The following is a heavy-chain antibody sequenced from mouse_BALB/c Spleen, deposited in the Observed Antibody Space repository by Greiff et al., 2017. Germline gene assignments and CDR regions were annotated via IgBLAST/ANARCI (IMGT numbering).Heavy chain of an antibody. J-gene: IGHJ4*01. V-gene: IGHV2-2*02. CDR2: IWSGGST. Sequence: VQLQQSGPGLVHPSQSLSITCTVSGFSLTSYGVHCVRQSPGKGLEWLGVIWSGGSTDYNAAFMSRLSISKDNSKSQVFLKMNSLQVNDTAIYYSARARMDYWGQGTSVTVSS. CDR3: ARARMDY. CDR1: GFSLTSYG.